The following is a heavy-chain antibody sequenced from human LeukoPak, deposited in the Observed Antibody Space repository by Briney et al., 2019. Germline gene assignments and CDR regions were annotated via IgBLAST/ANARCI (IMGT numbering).Heavy chain of an antibody. J-gene: IGHJ6*03. V-gene: IGHV3-30-3*01. CDR1: GFTFSSYA. CDR2: ISYDGSNK. CDR3: ARDLSAYYYMDV. Sequence: GGSLRLSCAASGFTFSSYAMHWVRQAPGKGLEWVAVISYDGSNKYYADSVKGRFTISRDNSKNTLYLQMNSLRAEDTAVYYCARDLSAYYYMDVWGKGSTVTVSS.